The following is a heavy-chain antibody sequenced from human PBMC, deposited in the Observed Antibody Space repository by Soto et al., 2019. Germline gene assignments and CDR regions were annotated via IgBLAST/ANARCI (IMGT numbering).Heavy chain of an antibody. J-gene: IGHJ6*02. CDR1: GYTFTSYY. Sequence: ASVKVSCKASGYTFTSYYMHWLRQAPGQGLEWMGIINPSGGSTSYAQKFQGRVTMTRDTSTSTVYMELSSLRSEDTAVYYCAREGEGILRFLEWSRPAHGMDVWGQGTTVTVSS. CDR3: AREGEGILRFLEWSRPAHGMDV. D-gene: IGHD3-3*01. CDR2: INPSGGST. V-gene: IGHV1-46*01.